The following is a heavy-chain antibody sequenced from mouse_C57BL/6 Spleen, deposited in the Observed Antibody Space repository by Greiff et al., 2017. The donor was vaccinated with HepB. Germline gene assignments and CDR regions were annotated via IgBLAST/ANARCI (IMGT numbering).Heavy chain of an antibody. J-gene: IGHJ3*01. CDR1: GFTFSDYG. CDR3: ARRDYGSSYGFAY. D-gene: IGHD1-1*01. CDR2: ISNLAYSI. Sequence: EVKLVESGGGLVQPGGSLKLSCAASGFTFSDYGMAWVRQAPRKGPEWVAFISNLAYSIYYADTVTGRFTISRENAKNTLYLEMSSLRSEDTAMYYCARRDYGSSYGFAYWGQGTLVTVSA. V-gene: IGHV5-15*01.